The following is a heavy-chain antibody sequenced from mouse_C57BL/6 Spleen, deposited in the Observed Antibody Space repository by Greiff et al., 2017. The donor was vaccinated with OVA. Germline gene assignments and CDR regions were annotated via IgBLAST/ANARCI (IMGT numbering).Heavy chain of an antibody. CDR3: ARITTVVATRYFDV. CDR2: IDPANGNT. CDR1: GFNIKNTY. J-gene: IGHJ1*03. D-gene: IGHD1-1*01. V-gene: IGHV14-3*01. Sequence: EVKLVESVAELVRPGASVKLSCTASGFNIKNTYMHWVKQRPEQGLEWIGRIDPANGNTKYAPKFQGKATITADTSSNTAYLQLSSLTSEDTAIYYCARITTVVATRYFDVWGTGTTVTVSS.